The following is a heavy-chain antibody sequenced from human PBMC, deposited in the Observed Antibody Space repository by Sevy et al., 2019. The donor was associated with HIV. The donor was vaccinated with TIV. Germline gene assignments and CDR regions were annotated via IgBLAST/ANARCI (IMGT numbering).Heavy chain of an antibody. D-gene: IGHD3-22*01. J-gene: IGHJ4*02. Sequence: GGSLRLSCAASGFTFRSYWMSWVRQAPGKGLEWVANIKQDGSKKYYVDSVKGRFTISRANAKNSLYLQMNSLRAEDAAVYYCARDPSDYYDSSRYSSYWGQGTLVTVSS. CDR2: IKQDGSKK. CDR1: GFTFRSYW. V-gene: IGHV3-7*01. CDR3: ARDPSDYYDSSRYSSY.